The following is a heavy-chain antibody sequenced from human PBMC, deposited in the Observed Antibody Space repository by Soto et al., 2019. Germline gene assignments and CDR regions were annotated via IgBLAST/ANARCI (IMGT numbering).Heavy chain of an antibody. J-gene: IGHJ4*02. CDR2: INQDGSER. CDR1: GFTFSTYW. D-gene: IGHD3-16*01. V-gene: IGHV3-7*01. Sequence: EVQLVESGGGLVQPGGSLRLPCAASGFTFSTYWMTWVRQPPGKGLEWVASINQDGSERYYVDSVRGRFTIARDNAKNSLYLQMLSLRAEDTAVYYCVCGGNFFVYWGQGTLVTVSP. CDR3: VCGGNFFVY.